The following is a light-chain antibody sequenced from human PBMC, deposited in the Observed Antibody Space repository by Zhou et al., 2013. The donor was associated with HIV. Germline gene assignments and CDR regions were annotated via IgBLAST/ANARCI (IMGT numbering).Light chain of an antibody. J-gene: IGKJ2*01. V-gene: IGKV1-39*01. CDR2: KAS. Sequence: DIQMTQSPSSLSASVGDRVTITCRASQSIDGYLNWYQQKPGKAPTLLIYKASNLQNGVPSRFSGSGSGADFTLTINSLQPEDFATYFCQQSYSVPPTFGQGTKLEI. CDR3: QQSYSVPPT. CDR1: QSIDGY.